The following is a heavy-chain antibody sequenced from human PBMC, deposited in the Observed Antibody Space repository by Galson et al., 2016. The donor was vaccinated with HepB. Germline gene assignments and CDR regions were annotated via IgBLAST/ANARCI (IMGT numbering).Heavy chain of an antibody. J-gene: IGHJ4*02. V-gene: IGHV1-69*13. D-gene: IGHD3-10*01. CDR1: GDTFSTYA. CDR3: ARDNMVRGAKMDY. CDR2: IIPIFGTT. Sequence: SVKVSCKASGDTFSTYAISWVRQTPGQGPEWMGGIIPIFGTTNYAQSFQGRVMITADESTSTAYMELSSLRSEDTAVYYCARDNMVRGAKMDYWGQGTLVTVSS.